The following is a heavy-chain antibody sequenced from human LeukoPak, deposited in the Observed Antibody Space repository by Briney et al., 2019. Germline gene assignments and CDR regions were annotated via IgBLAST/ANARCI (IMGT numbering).Heavy chain of an antibody. D-gene: IGHD3-10*01. CDR3: ASLGSGSSPIIDFDY. V-gene: IGHV1-3*01. J-gene: IGHJ4*02. CDR1: GYTFTSYS. Sequence: ASVKVSCKASGYTFTSYSMHWVRQAPGQRLEWMGWINAGNGNTKFSQKFQGRITMTRDTSTSTVYMELSSLRSEDTAIYYCASLGSGSSPIIDFDYWGQGTLVTVSS. CDR2: INAGNGNT.